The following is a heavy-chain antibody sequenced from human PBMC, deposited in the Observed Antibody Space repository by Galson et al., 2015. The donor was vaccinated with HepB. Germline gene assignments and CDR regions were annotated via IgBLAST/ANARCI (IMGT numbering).Heavy chain of an antibody. CDR2: INPNSGGT. Sequence: SVKVSCKAYGYTFTGYYMHWVRQAPGQGLEWMGWINPNSGGTNYAQKFQGWVTMTRDTSISTAYMELSRLRSDDTAVYYCARERRAYGSGSYQADAFDIWGQGTMVTVSS. V-gene: IGHV1-2*04. J-gene: IGHJ3*02. CDR1: GYTFTGYY. CDR3: ARERRAYGSGSYQADAFDI. D-gene: IGHD3-10*01.